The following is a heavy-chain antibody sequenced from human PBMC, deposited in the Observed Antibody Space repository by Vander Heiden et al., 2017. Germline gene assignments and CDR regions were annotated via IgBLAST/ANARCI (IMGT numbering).Heavy chain of an antibody. V-gene: IGHV3-9*01. D-gene: IGHD3-9*01. J-gene: IGHJ3*02. CDR3: AKDTGYDILTGSYDAFDI. CDR1: GFTFDDYA. CDR2: ISWNSGSI. Sequence: EVQLVESGGGLVQPGRSLRLSCAASGFTFDDYAMPWVRQAPGKGLEWVSGISWNSGSIGYADSVKGRFTISRDNAKNSLYLQMNSLRAEDTALYYCAKDTGYDILTGSYDAFDIWGQGTMVTVSS.